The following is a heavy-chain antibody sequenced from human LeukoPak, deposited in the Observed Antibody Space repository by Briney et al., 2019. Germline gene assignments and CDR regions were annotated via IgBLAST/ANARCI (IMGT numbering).Heavy chain of an antibody. CDR2: IKWKTDGGTS. CDR3: TTNRPGGWFGELAV. D-gene: IGHD3-10*01. J-gene: IGHJ6*01. Sequence: GGSLRLSCAASGFTFTDAWMSWVRQAPGKGLEWVGRIKWKTDGGTSDYAAPVKGRFTISRDDSKNTLFLQMNSLKIDDTAVYHCTTNRPGGWFGELAVWGQGTTVTVSS. V-gene: IGHV3-15*01. CDR1: GFTFTDAW.